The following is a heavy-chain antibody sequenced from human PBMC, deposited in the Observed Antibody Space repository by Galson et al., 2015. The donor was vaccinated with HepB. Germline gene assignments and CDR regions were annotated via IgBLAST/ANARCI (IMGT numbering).Heavy chain of an antibody. CDR2: IYYSGST. Sequence: TLSLTCTVSGGSISSGDYYWSWIRQPPGKGLEWIGYIYYSGSTYYNPSLKSRVTISVDTSKNQFSLKLSSVTAADTAVYYCARVGGNSGAFDIWGQGTMVTVSS. CDR3: ARVGGNSGAFDI. D-gene: IGHD4-23*01. J-gene: IGHJ3*02. CDR1: GGSISSGDYY. V-gene: IGHV4-30-4*01.